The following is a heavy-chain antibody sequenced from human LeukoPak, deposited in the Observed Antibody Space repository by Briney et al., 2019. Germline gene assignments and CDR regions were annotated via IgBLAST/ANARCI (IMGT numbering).Heavy chain of an antibody. D-gene: IGHD3-9*01. J-gene: IGHJ3*02. CDR2: ISSSGFTI. Sequence: PGGSLRLSCAASGFTFSRYEMSWVRQAPGKGLEWVSYISSSGFTIYYGGSLKGRFTNSRDNSKNTLYLQMNSLRAEDTAVYYCARGNILTGYHHDAFDIWGQGTMVTVSS. V-gene: IGHV3-48*03. CDR3: ARGNILTGYHHDAFDI. CDR1: GFTFSRYE.